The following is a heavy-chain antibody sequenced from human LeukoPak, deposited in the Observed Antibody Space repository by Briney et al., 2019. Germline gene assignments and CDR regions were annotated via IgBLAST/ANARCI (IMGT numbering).Heavy chain of an antibody. J-gene: IGHJ4*02. Sequence: SETLSLTCAVYGGSFSGYYWSWIRKPPGKGLEWIGEINHSGSTHYNPSLKSRVTISVDPSKHQFSLKLRSVTAADTAVYYCARSRTFAMIVVVITTPWFDYWGQGTLVTVSS. CDR1: GGSFSGYY. D-gene: IGHD3-22*01. CDR3: ARSRTFAMIVVVITTPWFDY. V-gene: IGHV4-34*01. CDR2: INHSGST.